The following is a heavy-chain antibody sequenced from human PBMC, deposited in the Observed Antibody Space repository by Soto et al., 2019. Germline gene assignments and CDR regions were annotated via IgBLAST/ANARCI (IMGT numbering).Heavy chain of an antibody. J-gene: IGHJ4*02. Sequence: GGSLRLSCAASGFTFSSYAMHWVRQAPGKGLEWVAAISSDGSDKYYSKGRFTISRDNSKNTLFLQMNSLRVEDTAVYYCAKGSDVARQELDYWGQGTLVTVSS. D-gene: IGHD2-15*01. CDR2: ISSDGSDK. CDR3: AKGSDVARQELDY. V-gene: IGHV3-30*18. CDR1: GFTFSSYA.